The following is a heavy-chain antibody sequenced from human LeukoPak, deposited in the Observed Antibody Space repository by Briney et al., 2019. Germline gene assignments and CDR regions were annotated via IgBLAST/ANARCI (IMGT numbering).Heavy chain of an antibody. CDR3: ARGGINYADS. D-gene: IGHD2-2*01. CDR1: GGSFSGYY. V-gene: IGHV3-23*01. J-gene: IGHJ5*01. Sequence: ETLSLTCAVYGGSFSGYYWSWVRQAPGKGLEWVSGISKSGDKTYYGDSVKGRFTISRDNSNDTLYLQMNSLRGEDTAVYYCARGGINYADSWGRGTLVTVSS. CDR2: ISKSGDKT.